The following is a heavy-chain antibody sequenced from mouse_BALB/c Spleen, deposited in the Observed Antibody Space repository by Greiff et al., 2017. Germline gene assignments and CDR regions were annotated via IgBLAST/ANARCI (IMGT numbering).Heavy chain of an antibody. J-gene: IGHJ4*01. CDR1: GYAFSSYW. CDR3: ARGGLSYAMDD. D-gene: IGHD2-2*01. V-gene: IGHV1-80*01. Sequence: VQLQQSGAELVRPGSSVKISCKASGYAFSSYWMNWVKQRPGQGLEWIGQIYPGDGDTNYNGKFKGKATLTADKSSSTAYMQLSSLTSEDSAVYFCARGGLSYAMDDWGQGTSVTVSS. CDR2: IYPGDGDT.